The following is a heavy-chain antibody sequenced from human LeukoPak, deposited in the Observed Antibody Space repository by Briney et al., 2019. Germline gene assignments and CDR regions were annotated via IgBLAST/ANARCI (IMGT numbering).Heavy chain of an antibody. CDR2: INHSGST. CDR1: GGSFSGYY. D-gene: IGHD3-3*01. V-gene: IGHV4-34*01. CDR3: ARLTIPLYYFDY. Sequence: SETLSLTCAVYGGSFSGYYWSWIRQPPGKGLEWIGEINHSGSTNYNPSLKSRVTISVDTSNNQFSLKLSSVTAADTAVYYCARLTIPLYYFDYWGQGTLVTVSS. J-gene: IGHJ4*02.